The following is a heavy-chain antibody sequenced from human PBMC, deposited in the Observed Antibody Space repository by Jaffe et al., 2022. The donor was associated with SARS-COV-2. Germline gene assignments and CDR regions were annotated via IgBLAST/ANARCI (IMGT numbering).Heavy chain of an antibody. Sequence: QLQPQESGPGLLKPSGTLSLTCTVSGGSITTNDSNWGWIRQPPGKGLEWIGSIYYSGDTYYNSSLKSRVTISVDTSKNQFSLRLTSVTAADTAVYYCARLGGYKYGYGCWGQGTLVTVSS. CDR2: IYYSGDT. V-gene: IGHV4-39*01. J-gene: IGHJ4*02. CDR3: ARLGGYKYGYGC. D-gene: IGHD5-18*01. CDR1: GGSITTNDSN.